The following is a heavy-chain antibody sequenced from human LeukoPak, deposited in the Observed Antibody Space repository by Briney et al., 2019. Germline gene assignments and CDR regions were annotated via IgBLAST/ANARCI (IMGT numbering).Heavy chain of an antibody. V-gene: IGHV3-23*01. D-gene: IGHD6-13*01. Sequence: GRSLRLSCAASGFTFSSYAMSWVRQAPGKGLEWVSAISGSGGSTYYADSVKGRFTISRDNSKNTLYLQMNSLRAEDTAVYYCAKSPWVSSWYEFDYWGQGTLVTVSS. J-gene: IGHJ4*02. CDR2: ISGSGGST. CDR3: AKSPWVSSWYEFDY. CDR1: GFTFSSYA.